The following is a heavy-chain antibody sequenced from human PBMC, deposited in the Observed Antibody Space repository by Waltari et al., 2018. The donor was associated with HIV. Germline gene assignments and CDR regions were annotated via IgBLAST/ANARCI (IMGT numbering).Heavy chain of an antibody. Sequence: QLQLQESGPGLVKPSETLSLTCTVSGGSISSSSYYWGWIRQPPGKGLEWIGSIYYSGSTYYNPSLKSRVTISVDTSKNQFSLKLSSVTAADTAVYYCARHKKPGGYSGYDINQDYWGQGTLVTVSS. CDR1: GGSISSSSYY. D-gene: IGHD5-12*01. J-gene: IGHJ4*02. CDR2: IYYSGST. V-gene: IGHV4-39*01. CDR3: ARHKKPGGYSGYDINQDY.